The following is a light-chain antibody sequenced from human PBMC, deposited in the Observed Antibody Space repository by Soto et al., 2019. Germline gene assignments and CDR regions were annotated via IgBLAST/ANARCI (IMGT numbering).Light chain of an antibody. CDR3: QSYDSSLSAWV. CDR1: SSNIGARSD. CDR2: GNT. Sequence: QPVLAQPPSVSGAPGQRVTISCTGTSSNIGARSDVHWYLQLPGAAPKLLIYGNTNRPSGVPDRFSGSKSGTSASLAITGLQAEDEANYYCQSYDSSLSAWVFGGGTKLTVL. V-gene: IGLV1-40*01. J-gene: IGLJ2*01.